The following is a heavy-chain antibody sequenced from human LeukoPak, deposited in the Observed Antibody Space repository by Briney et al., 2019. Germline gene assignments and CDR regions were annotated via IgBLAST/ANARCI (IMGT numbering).Heavy chain of an antibody. V-gene: IGHV1-46*01. CDR1: GYTFTSYY. D-gene: IGHD2/OR15-2a*01. J-gene: IGHJ4*02. CDR3: ARDLVAIVPEPGGFDY. CDR2: INPSGGST. Sequence: GASVKVSCKASGYTFTSYYMHWVRQAPGQGLEWMGIINPSGGSTSYAQKFQGRVTMTRDTSTSTVYMELSSLRSEDTAVYYCARDLVAIVPEPGGFDYWGQGTLVTVSS.